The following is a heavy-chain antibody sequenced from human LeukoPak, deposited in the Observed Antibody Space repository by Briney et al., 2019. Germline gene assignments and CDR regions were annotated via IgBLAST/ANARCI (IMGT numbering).Heavy chain of an antibody. V-gene: IGHV3-21*01. J-gene: IGHJ5*02. CDR2: ISSSSSYI. CDR3: ARDSYSSGWS. Sequence: PGGSLRLSCAASGFTFSSYSMNWVRQAPGKGLEWVSSISSSSSYIYYADSVKGRPTISRDDAKNSLYLQMNSLRAEDTAVYYCARDSYSSGWSWGQGTLVTVSS. D-gene: IGHD6-19*01. CDR1: GFTFSSYS.